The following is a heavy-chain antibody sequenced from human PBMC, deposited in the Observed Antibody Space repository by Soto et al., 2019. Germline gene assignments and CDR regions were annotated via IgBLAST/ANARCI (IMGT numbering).Heavy chain of an antibody. CDR1: GASVDSAGYF. Sequence: SETLSLTCTVSGASVDSAGYFWTWIRQRPGKGLEWIGHINYSGSTDHTPSLRSRLMVSIDASKNQFSLKLNSVTAADTAIYYCARGTGLSYTYGIDDWGQGTLVTVS. V-gene: IGHV4-31*03. D-gene: IGHD5-18*01. CDR2: INYSGST. CDR3: ARGTGLSYTYGIDD. J-gene: IGHJ1*01.